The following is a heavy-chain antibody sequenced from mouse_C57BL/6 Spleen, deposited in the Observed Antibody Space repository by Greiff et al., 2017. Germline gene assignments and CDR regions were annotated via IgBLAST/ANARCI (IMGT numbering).Heavy chain of an antibody. CDR1: GYTFTSYW. V-gene: IGHV1-55*01. CDR3: ARSGLYRPYAMDY. Sequence: QVQLQQPGAELVKPGASVKMSCKASGYTFTSYWITWVKQRPGQGLEWIGDIYPGSGSTNYNEKFKSKATLTVDTSSSTAYMQLSSLTSEDSAVYYCARSGLYRPYAMDYWGQGTSVTVSA. D-gene: IGHD1-3*01. CDR2: IYPGSGST. J-gene: IGHJ4*01.